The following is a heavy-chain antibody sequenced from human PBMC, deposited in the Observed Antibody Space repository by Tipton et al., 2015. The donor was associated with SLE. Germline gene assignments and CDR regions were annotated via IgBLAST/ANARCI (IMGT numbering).Heavy chain of an antibody. CDR2: INPNSGGT. CDR3: AREKNDYGDYFDY. V-gene: IGHV1-2*02. CDR1: GYTFTGYY. J-gene: IGHJ4*02. Sequence: QSGPEVKKPGASVKVSCKASGYTFTGYYTHWVRQAPGQGLEWMGWINPNSGGTNYAQKFQGRVTMTRDTSISTAYMELSRLRSDDTAVYYCAREKNDYGDYFDYWGQGTLVTVSS. D-gene: IGHD4-17*01.